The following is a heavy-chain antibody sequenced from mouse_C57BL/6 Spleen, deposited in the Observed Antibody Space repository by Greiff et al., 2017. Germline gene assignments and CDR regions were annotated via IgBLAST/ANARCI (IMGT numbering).Heavy chain of an antibody. D-gene: IGHD1-3*01. J-gene: IGHJ4*01. V-gene: IGHV1-19*01. CDR3: ARLNTPGGNYAMDY. CDR2: INPYNGGN. Sequence: VQLQQSGPVLVKPGASVKMSCKASGYTFTDYYMNWVKQSHGKSLEWIGVINPYNGGNSYNQKFKGKATLTVDKSSSTAYMELNSLTSEDSAVYYCARLNTPGGNYAMDYWGQGTSVTVSS. CDR1: GYTFTDYY.